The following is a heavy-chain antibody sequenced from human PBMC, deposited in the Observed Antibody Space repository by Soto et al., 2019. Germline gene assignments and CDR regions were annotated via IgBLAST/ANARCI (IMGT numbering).Heavy chain of an antibody. V-gene: IGHV1-69*02. CDR1: GGTFSSYT. D-gene: IGHD2-15*01. CDR2: IIPILGIA. CDR3: ARWLYCSGGSCYSGFDY. J-gene: IGHJ4*02. Sequence: ASVKVSCKASGGTFSSYTISWVRQAPGQGLEWMGRIIPILGIANYAQKFQGRVTITADKSTSTAYMELSSLRSEDTAVYYCARWLYCSGGSCYSGFDYWAQGTLVTVSS.